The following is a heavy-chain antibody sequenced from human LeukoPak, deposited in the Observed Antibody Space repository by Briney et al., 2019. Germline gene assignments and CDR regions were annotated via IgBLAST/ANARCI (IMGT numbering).Heavy chain of an antibody. Sequence: GASVKVSCKASGYTFTSYGISWVRQAPGQGLGWMGWISAYNGNTNYAQKLQGRVTMTTDTSTSTAYMELRSLRSDDTAVYYCARDRPKATVTTFGFDYWGQGTLVTVSS. CDR1: GYTFTSYG. D-gene: IGHD4-17*01. CDR3: ARDRPKATVTTFGFDY. V-gene: IGHV1-18*01. CDR2: ISAYNGNT. J-gene: IGHJ4*02.